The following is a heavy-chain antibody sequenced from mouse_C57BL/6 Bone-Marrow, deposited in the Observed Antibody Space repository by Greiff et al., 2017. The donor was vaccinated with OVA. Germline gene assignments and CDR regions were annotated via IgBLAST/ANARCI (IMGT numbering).Heavy chain of an antibody. CDR1: GYTFTVYY. V-gene: IGHV1-19*01. J-gene: IGHJ2*01. CDR3: ARLG. CDR2: INPYNGGT. Sequence: VQLQQSGPVLVPPGASVKMSCQASGYTFTVYYMNCVQQSHGLILALIGVINPYNGGTSYNQKFKGQATLTVDKSSSTAYMELDSLTSEDSAVYYCARLGWGQGTTLTVSS.